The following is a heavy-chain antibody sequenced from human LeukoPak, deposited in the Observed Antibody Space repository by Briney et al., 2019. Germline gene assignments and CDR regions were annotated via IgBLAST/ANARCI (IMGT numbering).Heavy chain of an antibody. D-gene: IGHD3-22*01. Sequence: SETLSLTCAVYGGSFSGYYWSWIRQPPGKGLEWIGSIYHSGSTYYNPSLKSRVTISVDTSRNQFSLKLSSVTAADTAVYYCASGDSSGLTDYWGQGTLVTVSS. CDR1: GGSFSGYY. J-gene: IGHJ4*02. CDR2: IYHSGST. CDR3: ASGDSSGLTDY. V-gene: IGHV4-34*01.